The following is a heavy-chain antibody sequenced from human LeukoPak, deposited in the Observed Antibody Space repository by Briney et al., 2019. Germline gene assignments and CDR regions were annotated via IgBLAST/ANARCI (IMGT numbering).Heavy chain of an antibody. CDR1: GYTFTSYG. Sequence: ASVKVSCKASGYTFTSYGISRVRRAPGQGLEWMGWISAYNGNTNYAQKLQGRVTMTTDTSTSTAYMELRSLRSDDTAVYYCARDDYSTKTFDYWGQGTLVTVSS. D-gene: IGHD4-11*01. V-gene: IGHV1-18*01. CDR3: ARDDYSTKTFDY. CDR2: ISAYNGNT. J-gene: IGHJ4*02.